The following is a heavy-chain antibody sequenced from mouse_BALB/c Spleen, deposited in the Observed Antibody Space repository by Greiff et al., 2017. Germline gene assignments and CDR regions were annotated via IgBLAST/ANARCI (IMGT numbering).Heavy chain of an antibody. CDR3: AREAGVAMDY. V-gene: IGHV5-9-4*01. CDR1: GFTFSSYA. J-gene: IGHJ4*01. CDR2: ISSGGSYT. Sequence: EVQLVESGGGLVKPGGSLKLSCAASGFTFSSYAMSWVRQSPEQRLEWVAEISSGGSYTYYPDTVTGRFTISRDNAKNTLYLEMSSLRSEDTAMYYCAREAGVAMDYWGQGTSVTVSS. D-gene: IGHD3-3*01.